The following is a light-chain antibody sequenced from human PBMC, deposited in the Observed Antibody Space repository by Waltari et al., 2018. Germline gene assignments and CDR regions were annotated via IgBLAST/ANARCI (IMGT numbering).Light chain of an antibody. J-gene: IGLJ2*01. V-gene: IGLV2-14*03. CDR3: MSYTSSSSWI. CDR2: DVS. Sequence: QSALTQPASVSGSPGQSITLPCTGTSSDVGAYNYVSWYQQHPGKAPKLMISDVSDRASGVSNRFSGSKSGNTASLTISGLQAEGEADYFCMSYTSSSSWIFGGGTKLTVL. CDR1: SSDVGAYNY.